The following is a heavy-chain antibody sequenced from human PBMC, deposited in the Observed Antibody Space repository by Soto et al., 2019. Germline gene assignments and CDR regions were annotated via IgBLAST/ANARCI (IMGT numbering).Heavy chain of an antibody. V-gene: IGHV3-66*01. CDR2: IYSGGST. D-gene: IGHD4-17*01. Sequence: GGSLRLSCAASGFTVSSNYMSWVRQAPGKGLEWVSVIYSGGSTYYADSVKGRFTISRDNSKNTLYLQMNSLRAEDTAVYYCARDTPGKSYGVDDAFDIWGQGTMVTVSS. J-gene: IGHJ3*02. CDR1: GFTVSSNY. CDR3: ARDTPGKSYGVDDAFDI.